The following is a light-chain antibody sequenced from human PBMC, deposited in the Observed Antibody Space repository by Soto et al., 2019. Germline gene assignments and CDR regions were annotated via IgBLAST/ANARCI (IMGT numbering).Light chain of an antibody. J-gene: IGLJ3*02. Sequence: QSALIQPPSASGSPGRSVTISCTGTSSDVGSFVYVSWYQQHPGKAPKLIIYEVNKRPSGVPDRFSGSKSGSAASLTVSGLQADDEADYYCSAYAGINNVLFGGGTKLTVL. CDR3: SAYAGINNVL. CDR2: EVN. CDR1: SSDVGSFVY. V-gene: IGLV2-8*01.